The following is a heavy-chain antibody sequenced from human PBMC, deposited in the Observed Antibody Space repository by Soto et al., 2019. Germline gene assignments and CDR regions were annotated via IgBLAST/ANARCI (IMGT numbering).Heavy chain of an antibody. J-gene: IGHJ6*02. CDR2: IYPGDSDT. D-gene: IGHD3-22*01. CDR1: GYIFTSYW. CDR3: ARQIYDSSGYDYYYYYGMDV. Sequence: GESLKISCNGSGYIFTSYWIGWVRQMPGKGLEWMGIIYPGDSDTRYSPSFQGQVTISADKSISTAYLQWSSLKASDTAMYYCARQIYDSSGYDYYYYYGMDVWGQGTTVTVSS. V-gene: IGHV5-51*01.